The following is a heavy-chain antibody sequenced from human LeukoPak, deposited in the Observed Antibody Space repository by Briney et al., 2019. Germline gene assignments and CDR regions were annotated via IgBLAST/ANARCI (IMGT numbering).Heavy chain of an antibody. V-gene: IGHV3-23*01. J-gene: IGHJ4*02. Sequence: VSAISGSGGSTYYADSVKGRFTISRDNSKNTLYLQMNSLRAEDTAVYYCAKAYYYDSSKPDYWGQGTLVTVSS. CDR3: AKAYYYDSSKPDY. CDR2: ISGSGGST. D-gene: IGHD3-22*01.